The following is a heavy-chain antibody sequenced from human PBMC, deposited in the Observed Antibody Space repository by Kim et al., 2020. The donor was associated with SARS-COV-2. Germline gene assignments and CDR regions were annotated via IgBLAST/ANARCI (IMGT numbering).Heavy chain of an antibody. V-gene: IGHV1-18*04. CDR1: GYTFTSYG. J-gene: IGHJ6*02. D-gene: IGHD1-26*01. CDR3: ARSTAYSGSYPGHYYYYGMDV. Sequence: ASVKVSCKASGYTFTSYGISWVRQAPGQGLEWMGWISAYNGNTNYAQKLQGRVTMTTDTSTSTAYMELRSLRSDDTAVYYCARSTAYSGSYPGHYYYYGMDVWGQGTTVTVSS. CDR2: ISAYNGNT.